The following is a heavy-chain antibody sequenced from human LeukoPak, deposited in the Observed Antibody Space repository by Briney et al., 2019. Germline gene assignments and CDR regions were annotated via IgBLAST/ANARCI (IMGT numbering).Heavy chain of an antibody. CDR1: GGSISTYY. Sequence: SETLSLTCTVSGGSISTYYWSWIRRPPGKGLEWIAYIHASGPTNYNPSLKSRITISVDTSKNQFSLKLSSVTAADTTVYYCARHDAGIAARPFDNWGQGTLVTVSS. CDR2: IHASGPT. V-gene: IGHV4-4*09. J-gene: IGHJ4*02. CDR3: ARHDAGIAARPFDN. D-gene: IGHD6-6*01.